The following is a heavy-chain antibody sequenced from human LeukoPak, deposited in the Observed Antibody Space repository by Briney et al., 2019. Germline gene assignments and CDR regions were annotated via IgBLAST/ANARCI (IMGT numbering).Heavy chain of an antibody. CDR1: GYTFTDYY. Sequence: ASVKVSCKASGYTFTDYYMHWLRQASGQGLEWMGWINPSRGGTNYAQKFQARVTMTRDTSIATTYMELNRLTSDDTAVYFCAREMDSSEAFDIWGQGTLSPSPQ. J-gene: IGHJ3*02. CDR3: AREMDSSEAFDI. V-gene: IGHV1-2*02. D-gene: IGHD3-22*01. CDR2: INPSRGGT.